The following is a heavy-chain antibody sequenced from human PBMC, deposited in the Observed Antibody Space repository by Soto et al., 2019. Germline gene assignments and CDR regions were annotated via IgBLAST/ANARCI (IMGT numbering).Heavy chain of an antibody. Sequence: GGSLRLSCAASGFTFSSYAMSWVRQAPGKGLEWVSAISGSGGSTYYADSVKGRFTISRANSKNTLYLQMNSLRAEDTAVYYCAKDYCSSTSCYYYYYYGIDVWGQGTTVTVSS. CDR1: GFTFSSYA. J-gene: IGHJ6*02. D-gene: IGHD2-2*01. CDR2: ISGSGGST. CDR3: AKDYCSSTSCYYYYYYGIDV. V-gene: IGHV3-23*01.